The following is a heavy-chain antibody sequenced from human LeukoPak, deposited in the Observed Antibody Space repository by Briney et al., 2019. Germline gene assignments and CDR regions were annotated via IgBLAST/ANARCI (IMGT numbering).Heavy chain of an antibody. CDR1: GFSLSTSGMC. V-gene: IGHV2-70*11. CDR3: ARIRRNTAMAFDY. D-gene: IGHD5-18*01. CDR2: IDWDDAK. J-gene: IGHJ4*02. Sequence: SGPTLVNPTQTLTLTCTFSGFSLSTSGMCVTWIRQLPGKALEWPARIDWDDAKYFTTSLKTRLTISKDASKNQVVLTVTNMDPVDTATYYCARIRRNTAMAFDYWGQGTLVTVSS.